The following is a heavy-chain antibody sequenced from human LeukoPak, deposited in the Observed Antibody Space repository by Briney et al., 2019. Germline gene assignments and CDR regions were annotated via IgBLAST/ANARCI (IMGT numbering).Heavy chain of an antibody. CDR1: GGSISSYY. J-gene: IGHJ5*02. D-gene: IGHD3-10*01. Sequence: SETLSLTCTVSGGSISSYYWSWIRQPAGKGLEWIGRIYTSGSTNYSPSLKSRVTMSVDTSKNQFSLKLSSVTAADTAVYYCAREVVAYYYGSGSYFDPWGQGTLVTVSS. V-gene: IGHV4-4*07. CDR2: IYTSGST. CDR3: AREVVAYYYGSGSYFDP.